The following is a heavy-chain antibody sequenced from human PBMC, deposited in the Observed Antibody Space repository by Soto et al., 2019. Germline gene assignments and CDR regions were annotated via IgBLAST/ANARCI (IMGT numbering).Heavy chain of an antibody. CDR2: IYYSGST. CDR1: GSSISSSSYY. Sequence: SETLSLTCTVSGSSISSSSYYWGWIRQPPGKGLEWIGSIYYSGSTYYNPSLKSRVTISVDTSKNQFSLKLSSVTAADTAVYYCARRSSGYIFDYWGQGTLVTVSS. CDR3: ARRSSGYIFDY. D-gene: IGHD5-12*01. V-gene: IGHV4-39*01. J-gene: IGHJ4*02.